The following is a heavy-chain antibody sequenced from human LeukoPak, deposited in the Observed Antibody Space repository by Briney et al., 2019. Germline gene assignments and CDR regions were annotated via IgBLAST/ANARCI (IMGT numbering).Heavy chain of an antibody. J-gene: IGHJ4*02. D-gene: IGHD3-10*01. Sequence: SETLSLTCTVSGGSISSVSYYWIWIRQPAGKGLEWIGRIYTSGSTNYNPSLKSRVTMSVDTSKNQFSLNLTSVTAADTAVYYCARDLLWFRESNRDYWGQGTLVTVSS. CDR3: ARDLLWFRESNRDY. CDR2: IYTSGST. V-gene: IGHV4-61*02. CDR1: GGSISSVSYY.